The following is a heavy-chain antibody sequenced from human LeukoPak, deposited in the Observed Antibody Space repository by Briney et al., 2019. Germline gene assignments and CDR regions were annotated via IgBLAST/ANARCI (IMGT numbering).Heavy chain of an antibody. D-gene: IGHD1-26*01. CDR1: GFTFSTYS. Sequence: GGSLRLSCAASGFTFSTYSMNWVRQAPGKGLEWVASIRPGGDAEHYVDSVMGRFTISRDNAKNSLYLQMNSLRAEDTAVYYCASGTYYYFDYWGQGTLVTVSS. CDR2: IRPGGDAE. J-gene: IGHJ4*02. V-gene: IGHV3-7*05. CDR3: ASGTYYYFDY.